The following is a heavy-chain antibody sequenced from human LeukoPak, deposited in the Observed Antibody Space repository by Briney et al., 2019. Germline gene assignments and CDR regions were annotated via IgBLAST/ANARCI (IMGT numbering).Heavy chain of an antibody. CDR3: ARSLRGYDSSGYYDY. Sequence: SETLSLTCAVYGGSFSGYYWSWIRQPPGKGLEWIGEINHSGSTNYNPSLKSRVTISVDTSKNQFSLKLSSVTAADTAVYYCARSLRGYDSSGYYDYWGQGTLVTVSS. CDR1: GGSFSGYY. CDR2: INHSGST. J-gene: IGHJ4*02. D-gene: IGHD3-22*01. V-gene: IGHV4-34*01.